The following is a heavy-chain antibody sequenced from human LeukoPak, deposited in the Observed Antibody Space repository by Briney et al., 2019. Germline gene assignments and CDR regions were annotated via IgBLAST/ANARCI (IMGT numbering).Heavy chain of an antibody. D-gene: IGHD3-16*01. V-gene: IGHV3-30-3*01. CDR2: ISYDGDNE. CDR1: GFTFSNFA. J-gene: IGHJ6*02. CDR3: ARVRGGRSWYYYGMGV. Sequence: GGSLRLSCAASGFTFSNFAMHWVRQAPGKGLEWVAVISYDGDNEYYADSVKGHFTISRDNSKDRLYLQMNSLRPEDTAMYYCARVRGGRSWYYYGMGVWGRGTTVTVSS.